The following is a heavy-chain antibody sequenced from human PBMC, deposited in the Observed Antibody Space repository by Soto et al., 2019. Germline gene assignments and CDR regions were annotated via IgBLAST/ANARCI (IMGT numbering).Heavy chain of an antibody. Sequence: GASVKVSCKASGYTFINYYMHWVRQAPGQGFEWMGRISPKSGGTNYAQKFQGRVSLTWDTSLKTAYMELSSLMSEDTAVYYCARVHVMVVAGSTFDYWGHGTLVTVSS. V-gene: IGHV1-2*02. CDR1: GYTFINYY. J-gene: IGHJ4*01. D-gene: IGHD6-19*01. CDR2: ISPKSGGT. CDR3: ARVHVMVVAGSTFDY.